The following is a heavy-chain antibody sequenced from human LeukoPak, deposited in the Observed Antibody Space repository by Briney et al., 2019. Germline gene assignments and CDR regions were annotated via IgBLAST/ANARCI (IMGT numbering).Heavy chain of an antibody. D-gene: IGHD3-22*01. CDR2: ISYDGSNK. J-gene: IGHJ4*02. V-gene: IGHV3-30*18. Sequence: GRSLRLSCAASEFTFSSYGMHWVRQAPGKGLEWVAVISYDGSNKYYADSVKGRFTISRDNSKNTLYLQMNSLRAEDTAVYYCAKEKYYYDSSGYYSGVDYWGQGTLVTVSS. CDR3: AKEKYYYDSSGYYSGVDY. CDR1: EFTFSSYG.